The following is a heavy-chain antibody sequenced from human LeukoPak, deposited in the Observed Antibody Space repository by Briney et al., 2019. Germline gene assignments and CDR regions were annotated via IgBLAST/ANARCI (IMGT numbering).Heavy chain of an antibody. CDR2: IYTSGST. J-gene: IGHJ6*03. CDR1: GGSISSYY. V-gene: IGHV4-4*07. D-gene: IGHD2-2*01. Sequence: SETLSLTCTVSGGSISSYYWSWIRQPAGKGLEWIGRIYTSGSTNYNPPLKSRVTMSVDTSKHQFSLKLSSVTAADTAVYYCAREGVVPAAPPRYYYYYMDVWGKGTTVTVSS. CDR3: AREGVVPAAPPRYYYYYMDV.